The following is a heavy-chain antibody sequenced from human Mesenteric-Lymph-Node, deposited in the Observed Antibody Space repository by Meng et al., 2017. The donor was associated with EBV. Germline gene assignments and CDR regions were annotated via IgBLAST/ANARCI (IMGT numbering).Heavy chain of an antibody. CDR1: GYTFTSYD. CDR2: MNPDNGNT. Sequence: QGQLVQSGAEGKKPGASVKVSWKASGYTFTSYDINWVRQATGQGLEWIGWMNPDNGNTASAEKYQGRVTMTRNTSTNTAYMELNSLTSEDTAVYYCSRDSIYQGRDSWGQGTLVTVSS. D-gene: IGHD2-2*01. V-gene: IGHV1-8*01. CDR3: SRDSIYQGRDS. J-gene: IGHJ4*02.